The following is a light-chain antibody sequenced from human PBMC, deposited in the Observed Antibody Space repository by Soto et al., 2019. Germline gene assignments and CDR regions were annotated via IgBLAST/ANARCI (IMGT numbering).Light chain of an antibody. CDR1: QSVSSR. V-gene: IGKV3D-20*02. J-gene: IGKJ5*01. CDR3: QQSYTTPIT. CDR2: GAS. Sequence: EIVLTQSPATLSVSPGEIATLSSRASQSVSSRLAWYQQKPGQAPRPLISGASSRATGIPDRFSGSGSGTDFTLTISRLEPEDFATYFCQQSYTTPITFGQGTRLEI.